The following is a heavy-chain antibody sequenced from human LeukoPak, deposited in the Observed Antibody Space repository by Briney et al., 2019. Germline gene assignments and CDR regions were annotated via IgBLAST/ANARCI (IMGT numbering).Heavy chain of an antibody. CDR2: IRYDGSNK. J-gene: IGHJ5*02. CDR3: AGRDTAMVWNWFDP. V-gene: IGHV3-30*02. CDR1: GFTFSSYG. D-gene: IGHD5-18*01. Sequence: GGSLRLSCAASGFTFSSYGMHWVRQAPGKGLEWVAFIRYDGSNKYYADSVKGRFTISRDNSKNTLYLQMNSLRAEDTAVYYCAGRDTAMVWNWFDPWGQGTLVTVSS.